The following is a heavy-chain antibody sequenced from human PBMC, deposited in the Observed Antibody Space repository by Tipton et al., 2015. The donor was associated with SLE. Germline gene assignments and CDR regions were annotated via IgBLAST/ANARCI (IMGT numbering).Heavy chain of an antibody. CDR2: IRSKVYGGTS. J-gene: IGHJ4*02. V-gene: IGHV3-49*03. CDR3: ARGARGPDY. CDR1: GFIFGDYA. D-gene: IGHD6-6*01. Sequence: SLRLSCIASGFIFGDYAMSWFRQAPGKGLEWVGFIRSKVYGGTSEYAASVKGRFSISIDDSKRIAYLQMNSLKTEDTAVYYCARGARGPDYWGQGTPVTVSS.